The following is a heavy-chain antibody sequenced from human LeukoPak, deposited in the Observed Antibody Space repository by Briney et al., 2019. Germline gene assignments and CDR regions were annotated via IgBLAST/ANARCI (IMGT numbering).Heavy chain of an antibody. Sequence: TPSETLSLTCTVSGGTISGYHWSWIRQSPGKGLEWIGYIYSTGSTNYNPSLKSRLTISVDTSKNQFSLKLSSVTAADTAVHYCARGHIAAASTLEYWGQGPLVTVSS. V-gene: IGHV4-59*01. D-gene: IGHD6-13*01. CDR1: GGTISGYH. CDR2: IYSTGST. CDR3: ARGHIAAASTLEY. J-gene: IGHJ4*02.